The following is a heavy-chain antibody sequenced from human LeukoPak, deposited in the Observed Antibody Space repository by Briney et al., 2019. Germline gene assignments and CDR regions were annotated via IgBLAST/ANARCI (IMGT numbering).Heavy chain of an antibody. Sequence: PGGSLRLSCAASGFTFSSYEMNWVRQAPGKGLEWISYINSRSSTIYYADSVKGRFTISRDNVKNSLYLQMNSLRTEDTAIYYCTGAWHFDERSGYFDLWGQGPLVTVSS. J-gene: IGHJ4*02. CDR1: GFTFSSYE. V-gene: IGHV3-48*03. CDR3: TGAWHFDERSGYFDL. D-gene: IGHD3-22*01. CDR2: INSRSSTI.